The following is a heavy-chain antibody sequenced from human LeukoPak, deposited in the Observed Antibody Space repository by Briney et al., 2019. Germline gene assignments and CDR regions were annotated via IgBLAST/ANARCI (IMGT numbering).Heavy chain of an antibody. D-gene: IGHD2-2*01. Sequence: GESLKISCKGSGYSFTGYWIGWVRQMPGKGLEWMGIINPGDSDTRYSPSFQGPVTISADKSISTAYLQWSSLQASDTAMYYCARLLGGGPAATPFDYWGQGTLVTVSS. J-gene: IGHJ4*02. V-gene: IGHV5-51*01. CDR3: ARLLGGGPAATPFDY. CDR1: GYSFTGYW. CDR2: INPGDSDT.